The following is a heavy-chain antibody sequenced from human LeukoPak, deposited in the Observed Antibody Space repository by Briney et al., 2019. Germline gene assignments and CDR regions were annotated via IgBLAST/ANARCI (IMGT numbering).Heavy chain of an antibody. J-gene: IGHJ6*03. CDR1: GFTFSNYN. CDR2: ITSTSSYI. CDR3: ARDPYSGSYGDYYYYYMDV. V-gene: IGHV3-21*01. Sequence: GGSLRLSCAASGFTFSNYNMNWVRQAPGKGLEWVSSITSTSSYIYYADSVKGRFTISRDNAENSLYLQMNSLRAEDTAVYYCARDPYSGSYGDYYYYYMDVWGKGATVTISS. D-gene: IGHD1-26*01.